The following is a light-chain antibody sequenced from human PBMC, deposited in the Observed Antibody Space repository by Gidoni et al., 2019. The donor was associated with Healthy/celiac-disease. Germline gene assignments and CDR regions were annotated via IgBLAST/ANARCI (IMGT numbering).Light chain of an antibody. J-gene: IGLJ3*02. CDR2: EGS. CDR1: SSDVGSYNL. V-gene: IGLV2-23*01. Sequence: QSALTHPASVSGSPGQSITISCTGTSSDVGSYNLFSWYQQPPGKAPKLMIYEGSKPPSGVSNRFSGSKSGNTASLTSSGLQAEDEADYYCCSYAGSSTPWVFGGGTKLTVL. CDR3: CSYAGSSTPWV.